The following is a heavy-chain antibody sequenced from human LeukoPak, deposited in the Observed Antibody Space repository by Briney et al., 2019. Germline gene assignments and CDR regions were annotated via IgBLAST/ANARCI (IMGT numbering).Heavy chain of an antibody. D-gene: IGHD2-2*01. V-gene: IGHV3-23*01. J-gene: IGHJ5*02. CDR1: GFTFSSYA. CDR2: ISGSGGST. Sequence: GGSLRLSCAASGFTFSSYAMSWVRQAPGKGLEWVSAISGSGGSTYYADSAKGRFTISRDNSKNTLYLQMNSLRAEDTAVYYCAKATEPYCSSTSCYAWFDPWGQGTLVTVSS. CDR3: AKATEPYCSSTSCYAWFDP.